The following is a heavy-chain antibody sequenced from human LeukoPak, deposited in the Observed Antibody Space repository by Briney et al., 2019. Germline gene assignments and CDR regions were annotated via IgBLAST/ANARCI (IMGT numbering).Heavy chain of an antibody. D-gene: IGHD1-26*01. Sequence: PSETLSLTCAVYGGSFSGYYWSWIRQPPGKGLEWIGEINHSGSTNYNPSLKSQVTISVDTSKNQFSLKLSSVTAADTAVYYCVRRGRYSRATFDYWGQGTLVAVSS. J-gene: IGHJ4*02. CDR1: GGSFSGYY. CDR3: VRRGRYSRATFDY. CDR2: INHSGST. V-gene: IGHV4-34*01.